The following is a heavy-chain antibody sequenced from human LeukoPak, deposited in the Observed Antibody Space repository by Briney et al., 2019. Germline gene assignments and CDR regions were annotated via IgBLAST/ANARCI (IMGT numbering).Heavy chain of an antibody. Sequence: PSETLSLTCTVSGGSISSYYWSWIRQPPGKGLEWIGYIYYSGSTNYNPSLKSRVTISVDTSKNQFSLKLSSVTAADTAVYYCARGDPGDYAGGYFDYWGQGTLVTVSS. V-gene: IGHV4-59*01. CDR2: IYYSGST. CDR3: ARGDPGDYAGGYFDY. D-gene: IGHD4-17*01. CDR1: GGSISSYY. J-gene: IGHJ4*02.